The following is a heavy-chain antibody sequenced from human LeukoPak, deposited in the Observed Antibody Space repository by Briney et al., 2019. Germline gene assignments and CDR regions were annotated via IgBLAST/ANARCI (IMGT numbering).Heavy chain of an antibody. V-gene: IGHV4-30-2*01. CDR1: GGSISSGGYS. CDR3: ARSGPGYGYGSFDY. D-gene: IGHD5-18*01. Sequence: PSETLSLTCAVSGGSISSGGYSWSWIRQPPGKGLEWIGYIYHSGSTYYNPSLKSRVTISVDRSKNQFSLKLSSVTAADTAVYYCARSGPGYGYGSFDYWGQGTLVTVSS. J-gene: IGHJ4*02. CDR2: IYHSGST.